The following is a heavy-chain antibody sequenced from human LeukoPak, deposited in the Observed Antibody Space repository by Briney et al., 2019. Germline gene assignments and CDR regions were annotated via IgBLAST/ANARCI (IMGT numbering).Heavy chain of an antibody. CDR1: GGSFSGYY. CDR2: INHSGST. CDR3: ASFYYYGSGSLD. J-gene: IGHJ4*02. Sequence: SETLSLTCAVYGGSFSGYYWSWIRQPPGKGLEWIGEINHSGSTNYNPSLKSRVTISVDTSKNQFSLKLSSVTAADTAVYYCASFYYYGSGSLDWGQGTLVTVSS. V-gene: IGHV4-34*01. D-gene: IGHD3-10*01.